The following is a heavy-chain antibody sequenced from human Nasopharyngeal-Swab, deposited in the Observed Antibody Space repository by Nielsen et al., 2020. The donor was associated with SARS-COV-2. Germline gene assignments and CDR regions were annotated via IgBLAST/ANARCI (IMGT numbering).Heavy chain of an antibody. V-gene: IGHV6-1*01. Sequence: WIRQSPSRGLVWLGRTYYRSKWYNDYAVSGKSRITINPDTSKNQFSLHLNSVTPEDTAVYYCARARGAYGDYYYYYYTDVWGKGTTVTVSS. CDR2: TYYRSKWYN. D-gene: IGHD4-17*01. CDR3: ARARGAYGDYYYYYYTDV. J-gene: IGHJ6*03.